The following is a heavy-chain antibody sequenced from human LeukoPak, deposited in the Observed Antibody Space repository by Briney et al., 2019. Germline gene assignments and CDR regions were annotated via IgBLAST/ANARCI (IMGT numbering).Heavy chain of an antibody. V-gene: IGHV4-4*07. CDR2: IYTSGST. CDR1: GGSISSYY. Sequence: SEILSLTCTVSGGSISSYYWSWIRQPAGKGLEWIGRIYTSGSTNYNPSLKSRVTMSVDTSKNQFSLKLSSVTAADTAVYYCARVSSAVTTGSLNWFGPWGQGTLVTVSS. D-gene: IGHD4-11*01. CDR3: ARVSSAVTTGSLNWFGP. J-gene: IGHJ5*02.